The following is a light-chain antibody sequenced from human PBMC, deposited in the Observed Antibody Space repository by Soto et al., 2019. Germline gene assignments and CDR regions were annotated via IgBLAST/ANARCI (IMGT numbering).Light chain of an antibody. CDR3: SSYTSSSIDYV. J-gene: IGLJ1*01. V-gene: IGLV2-14*01. CDR1: SSDVGGYNY. CDR2: EVS. Sequence: QSALTQPASVSGSPGQSITISCTGTSSDVGGYNYVSWYQQHPGKAPKLMIYEVSKRPSGVSHRFSGSKSGNTASLTSSGLQAEDDAYYYCSSYTSSSIDYVFGTGTKLTVL.